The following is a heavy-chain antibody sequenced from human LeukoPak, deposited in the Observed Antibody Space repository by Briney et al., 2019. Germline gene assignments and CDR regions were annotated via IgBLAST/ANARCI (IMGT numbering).Heavy chain of an antibody. CDR2: ISGSGGST. CDR3: AKPYYYGSGSYSRYFDY. Sequence: PGGSLRLSCAASGFTFSSYAMSWVRQAPGKGLEWVSAISGSGGSTYYADSVKGRFTISRDNSKNTLYLQMNSLRADDTAVYYCAKPYYYGSGSYSRYFDYWGQGTLVTVSS. CDR1: GFTFSSYA. D-gene: IGHD3-10*01. J-gene: IGHJ4*02. V-gene: IGHV3-23*01.